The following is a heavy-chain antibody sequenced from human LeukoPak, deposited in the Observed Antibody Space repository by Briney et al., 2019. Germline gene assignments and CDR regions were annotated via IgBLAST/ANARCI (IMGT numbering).Heavy chain of an antibody. J-gene: IGHJ6*03. CDR1: GGTFSSYA. CDR3: ARVRGIAVAPRYYMDV. CDR2: IIPIFGTA. Sequence: GASVKVSCKASGGTFSSYAISWVRQAPGQGLEWTGGIIPIFGTANYAQKFQGRVTITADESTSTAYMGLSSLRSEDTAVYYCARVRGIAVAPRYYMDVWGKGTTVTISS. D-gene: IGHD6-19*01. V-gene: IGHV1-69*13.